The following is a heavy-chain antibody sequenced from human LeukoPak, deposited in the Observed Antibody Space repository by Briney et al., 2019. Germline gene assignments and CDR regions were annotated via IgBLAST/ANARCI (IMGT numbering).Heavy chain of an antibody. D-gene: IGHD6-13*01. J-gene: IGHJ4*02. CDR2: IWYGGSNK. Sequence: GGSLRLSCAASGFTFDDYAMHWVRQAPGKGLEWVAVIWYGGSNKYYADSVKGRFTISRDNSKNTLYLQMNSLRAEDTAVYYCANVKLQLDWGQGPLVTVSS. V-gene: IGHV3-33*08. CDR1: GFTFDDYA. CDR3: ANVKLQLD.